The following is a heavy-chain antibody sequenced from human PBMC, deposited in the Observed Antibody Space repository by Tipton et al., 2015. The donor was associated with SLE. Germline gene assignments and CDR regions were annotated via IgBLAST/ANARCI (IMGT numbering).Heavy chain of an antibody. D-gene: IGHD3-22*01. CDR2: IYNSGST. J-gene: IGHJ4*02. V-gene: IGHV4-30-2*02. CDR1: GGSISSGGYS. CDR3: ARRFFDGSGSI. Sequence: LRLSCAVSGGSISSGGYSWSWIRQPPGKGLEWIGYIYNSGSTYYNPSLKSRVTISVDTSKNQFSLKLSSVTAADTAVYFCARRFFDGSGSIWGQGTLVTVSS.